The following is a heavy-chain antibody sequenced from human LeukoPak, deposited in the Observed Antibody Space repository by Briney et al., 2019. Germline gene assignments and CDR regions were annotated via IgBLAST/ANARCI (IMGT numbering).Heavy chain of an antibody. CDR3: ARDLGNSGWYTFDH. V-gene: IGHV6-1*01. CDR1: GDSVSSNNGA. CDR2: TYYRSKWYN. J-gene: IGHJ4*02. Sequence: SQTLSLTCAISGDSVSSNNGAWNCIRQSPSRGLEWLGRTYYRSKWYNDYAVSMKGRITINPDTSKNQFSLQLNSVTPEDTAVYYCARDLGNSGWYTFDHWGQGTLVTVSS. D-gene: IGHD6-19*01.